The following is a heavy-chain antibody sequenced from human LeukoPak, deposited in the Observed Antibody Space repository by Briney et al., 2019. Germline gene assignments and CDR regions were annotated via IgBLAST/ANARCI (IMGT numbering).Heavy chain of an antibody. J-gene: IGHJ4*02. CDR3: ATYQMNVYHYDGGGYYHFDY. V-gene: IGHV1-2*02. CDR2: INPSSGGT. D-gene: IGHD3-22*01. Sequence: GASVKVSCKASGYTFTGYYMHWVRQAPGQGLEWMGWINPSSGGTYYGQKFQGRVTMTRDTSINTAYLELSRLRSDDTAVYYCATYQMNVYHYDGGGYYHFDYWGQGTLVTVSS. CDR1: GYTFTGYY.